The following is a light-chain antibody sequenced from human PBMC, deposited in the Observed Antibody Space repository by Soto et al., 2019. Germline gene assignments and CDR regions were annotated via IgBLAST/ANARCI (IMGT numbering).Light chain of an antibody. J-gene: IGKJ1*01. Sequence: DIQMTQSPSSLSASVGDRVTITCRASQSIGNFLNWYQHKPGKAPKLLISAASSLQSGVPSRFSGSGSGTDFILTISSLQPEDFATYYCQQSYITHTFGQGTKVDIK. CDR2: AAS. V-gene: IGKV1-39*01. CDR3: QQSYITHT. CDR1: QSIGNF.